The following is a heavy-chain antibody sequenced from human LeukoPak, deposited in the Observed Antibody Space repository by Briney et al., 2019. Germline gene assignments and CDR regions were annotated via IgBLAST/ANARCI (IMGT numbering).Heavy chain of an antibody. CDR2: IYYRGST. Sequence: PSETLSLTCTVSGGSISSYYWSWIRQPPGKGLEWIGSIYYRGSTYYNPSLKSRVTMSVDTSKNQFSLKLSSVTAADTAVYYCARDIAAALYNWFDPWGQGTLVTVSS. CDR1: GGSISSYY. V-gene: IGHV4-59*04. J-gene: IGHJ5*02. CDR3: ARDIAAALYNWFDP. D-gene: IGHD6-13*01.